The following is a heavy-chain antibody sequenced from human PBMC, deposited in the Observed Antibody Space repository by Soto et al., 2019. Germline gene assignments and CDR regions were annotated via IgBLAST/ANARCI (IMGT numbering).Heavy chain of an antibody. CDR2: INPSGGSA. CDR1: GYIFTTYY. D-gene: IGHD5-12*01. J-gene: IGHJ4*02. CDR3: ARGRGSDYGGGDY. V-gene: IGHV1-46*01. Sequence: GASVKVSCKASGYIFTTYYIHWVLQAPGQGLEWMGIINPSGGSASYAPKFQGRLTMTRDTSTSTVYMELSSLRSEDTAVYYCARGRGSDYGGGDYWGQGTLVTVSS.